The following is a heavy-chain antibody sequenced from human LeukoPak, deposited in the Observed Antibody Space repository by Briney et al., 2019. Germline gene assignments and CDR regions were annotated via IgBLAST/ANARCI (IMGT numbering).Heavy chain of an antibody. J-gene: IGHJ4*02. Sequence: GGSLRFSLAASGFIFSNFAMHWVGQVPGKGLEWVAVISYDGSNKYYADSVKGRFTISRDNSKKTVHLQMNNLRAEDTAVYYCAREVAVWGQGTLVTVSS. CDR3: AREVAV. CDR2: ISYDGSNK. V-gene: IGHV3-30-3*01. D-gene: IGHD5-12*01. CDR1: GFIFSNFA.